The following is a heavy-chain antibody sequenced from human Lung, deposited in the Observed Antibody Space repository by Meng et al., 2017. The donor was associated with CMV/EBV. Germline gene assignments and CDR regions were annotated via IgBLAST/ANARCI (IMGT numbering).Heavy chain of an antibody. CDR2: IRNKGYGGTT. CDR1: GFTFGDYP. CDR3: ARGEFKSSSSLYY. D-gene: IGHD6-6*01. J-gene: IGHJ4*02. Sequence: GESXKISCTASGFTFGDYPMTWVRQAPGKGLEWIGFIRNKGYGGTTEYAASVKGRFIISRDDSRSIAYLQMNSLKTEDTAVYYCARGEFKSSSSLYYWGQGTXVTVSS. V-gene: IGHV3-49*04.